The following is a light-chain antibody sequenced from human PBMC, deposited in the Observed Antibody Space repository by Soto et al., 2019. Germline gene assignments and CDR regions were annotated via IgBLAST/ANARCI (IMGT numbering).Light chain of an antibody. V-gene: IGKV1-39*01. CDR1: QSIASY. CDR3: QQSYSTPRT. J-gene: IGKJ2*01. Sequence: DIQMTQSPSSLSASVGDRVTITCRASQSIASYLNWYQQKPGKAPKLLIYAASSLQSGDPSRFSGRGSGTDFTLTISSLQPEDFATYYCQQSYSTPRTFGQGTKLEIK. CDR2: AAS.